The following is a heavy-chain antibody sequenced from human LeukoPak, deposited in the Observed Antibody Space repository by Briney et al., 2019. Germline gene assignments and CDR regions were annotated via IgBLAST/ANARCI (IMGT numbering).Heavy chain of an antibody. J-gene: IGHJ4*02. CDR3: TIGGASGSLAH. Sequence: SETLSLTCTVSGGSISSYYWSWIRQPAGKGLEWIGRIYTSGSTNYNPSLKSRVTMSVDTSKNQFSLKLSSVTAADMAVYYCTIGGASGSLAHWGPGTLVTVSS. CDR1: GGSISSYY. CDR2: IYTSGST. D-gene: IGHD6-13*01. V-gene: IGHV4-4*07.